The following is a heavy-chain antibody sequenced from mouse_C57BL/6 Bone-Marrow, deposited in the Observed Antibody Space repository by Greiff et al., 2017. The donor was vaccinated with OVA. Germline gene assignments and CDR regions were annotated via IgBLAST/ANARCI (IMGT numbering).Heavy chain of an antibody. J-gene: IGHJ4*01. V-gene: IGHV2-2*01. CDR3: ARGRGYYAMDY. CDR2: IWSGGST. CDR1: GFSLTSYG. Sequence: QVHVKQSGPGLVQPSQSLSITCTVSGFSLTSYGVHWVRQSPGKGLEWLGVIWSGGSTDYNAAFISRLSISKDNSKSQVFFKMNSLQADDTAIYYCARGRGYYAMDYWGQGTSVTVSS.